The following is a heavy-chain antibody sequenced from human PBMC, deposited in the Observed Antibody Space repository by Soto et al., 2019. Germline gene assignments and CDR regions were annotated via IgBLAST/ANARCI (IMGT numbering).Heavy chain of an antibody. CDR3: ARDPTDIVLMVYARHYYYYGMDV. D-gene: IGHD2-8*01. Sequence: PGGSLRLSCAASGFTFSSYAMSWVRQAPGKGLEWVSAISGSGGSTYYADSVKGRFTISRDNSKNTLYLQMNSLRAEDTAVYYCARDPTDIVLMVYARHYYYYGMDVWGQGTTVTVSS. CDR2: ISGSGGST. J-gene: IGHJ6*02. V-gene: IGHV3-23*01. CDR1: GFTFSSYA.